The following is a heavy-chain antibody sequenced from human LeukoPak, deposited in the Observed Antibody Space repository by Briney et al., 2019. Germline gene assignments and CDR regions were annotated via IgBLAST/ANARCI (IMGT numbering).Heavy chain of an antibody. J-gene: IGHJ4*02. Sequence: GGSLRLSCAASGFTFSSYEMNWVRQAPGKGLEWVSYISSSSRTIYYADSVKGRFTISRDNAKNSLYLQMNSLRAEDTAIYYCARQSGTMVTTRFDYWGQGTLVTVSS. CDR2: ISSSSRTI. CDR3: ARQSGTMVTTRFDY. D-gene: IGHD4-17*01. CDR1: GFTFSSYE. V-gene: IGHV3-48*03.